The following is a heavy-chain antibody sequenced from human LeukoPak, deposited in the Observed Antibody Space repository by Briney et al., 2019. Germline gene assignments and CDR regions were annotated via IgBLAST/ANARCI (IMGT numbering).Heavy chain of an antibody. J-gene: IGHJ4*02. CDR1: GGSISSSSYY. D-gene: IGHD3-22*01. Sequence: SETLSLTCTVSGGSISSSSYYWGWIRQSPGKGLEWIGSIYYSGSTYYNPSLKSRVTISIDTSKNQFSLNLNSVTAVDTAVYYCATDDSSGYYLFNYWGQGTLVTVSS. CDR2: IYYSGST. V-gene: IGHV4-39*07. CDR3: ATDDSSGYYLFNY.